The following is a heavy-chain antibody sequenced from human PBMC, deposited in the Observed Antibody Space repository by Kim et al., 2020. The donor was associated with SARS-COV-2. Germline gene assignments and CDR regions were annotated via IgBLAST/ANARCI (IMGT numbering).Heavy chain of an antibody. D-gene: IGHD5-12*01. CDR3: YIVARSVGYFDY. CDR2: INPSGGST. J-gene: IGHJ4*02. V-gene: IGHV1-46*03. Sequence: ASVKVSCKASGYTFTSYYMHWVRQAPGQGLEWMGIINPSGGSTSYAQKFQGRVTMTRDTSTSTVYMELSSLRSEDTAVYYCYIVARSVGYFDYWGQGTLVTVSS. CDR1: GYTFTSYY.